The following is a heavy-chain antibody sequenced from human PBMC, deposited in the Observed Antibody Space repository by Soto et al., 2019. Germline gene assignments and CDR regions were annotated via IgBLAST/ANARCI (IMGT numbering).Heavy chain of an antibody. V-gene: IGHV1-18*01. J-gene: IGHJ4*02. CDR3: ARDGGTGLDY. Sequence: QVPLVQSGAEVRKPGASVKVSCKASGYIFTTFGIVWVRQAPGQGLEWMGWISAYNGNRNFAQNVRDRVTMTTDTSTNTAHMELRSLRSDDTAVYYCARDGGTGLDYWGQGTLVTVSS. D-gene: IGHD1-1*01. CDR1: GYIFTTFG. CDR2: ISAYNGNR.